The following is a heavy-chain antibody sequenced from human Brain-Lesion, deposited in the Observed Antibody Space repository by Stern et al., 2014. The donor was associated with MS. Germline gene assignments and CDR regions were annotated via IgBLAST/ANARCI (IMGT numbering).Heavy chain of an antibody. CDR1: GYIFTGYY. Sequence: QVKLVQSGAEVKKPGASVKVSCKTSGYIFTGYYIHWVRKAPGQGIEWVALINPNTGGTKYDQTFQDRVTMSRDTSISTAYVELSSLTSDDTAVYYCARDQRGITIFGVVTDYYYLGMDVWGQGTTVTVSS. V-gene: IGHV1-2*02. CDR3: ARDQRGITIFGVVTDYYYLGMDV. D-gene: IGHD3-3*01. J-gene: IGHJ6*02. CDR2: INPNTGGT.